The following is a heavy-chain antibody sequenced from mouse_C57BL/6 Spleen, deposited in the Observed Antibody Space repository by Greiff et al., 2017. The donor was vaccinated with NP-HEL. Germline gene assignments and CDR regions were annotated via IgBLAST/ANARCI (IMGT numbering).Heavy chain of an antibody. D-gene: IGHD2-5*01. CDR3: ARRYSNYDWYFDV. CDR1: GYTFTTYP. CDR2: FHPYNDDT. J-gene: IGHJ1*03. Sequence: QVHVKQSGAELVKPGASVKMSCKASGYTFTTYPIEWMKQNHGKSLEWIGNFHPYNDDTKYNEKFKGKATLTVEKSSSTVYLELSRLTSDDSAVYYCARRYSNYDWYFDVWGTGTTVTVSS. V-gene: IGHV1-47*01.